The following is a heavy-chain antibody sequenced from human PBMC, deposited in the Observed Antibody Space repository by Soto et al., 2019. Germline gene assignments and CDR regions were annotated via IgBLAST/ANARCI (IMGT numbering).Heavy chain of an antibody. CDR3: AEEMRVGHDTVGPHWHDL. Sequence: SVQVSCTASGFTFSSSAVQWVRQTRGQRLEWIGCIVVGSGNTNYAQKFQERVTISRDMSTRTAYMELRSLRSEDTAVYYCAEEMRVGHDTVGPHWHDLGGR. CDR2: IVVGSGNT. D-gene: IGHD1-1*01. CDR1: GFTFSSSA. V-gene: IGHV1-58*01. J-gene: IGHJ2*01.